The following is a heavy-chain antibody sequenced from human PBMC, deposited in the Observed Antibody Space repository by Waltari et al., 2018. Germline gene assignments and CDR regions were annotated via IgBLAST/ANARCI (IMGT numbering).Heavy chain of an antibody. J-gene: IGHJ4*02. CDR3: ARDESPGYSSSWPDY. CDR1: GFTFSSYW. V-gene: IGHV3-7*01. CDR2: IKQDGSEK. D-gene: IGHD6-13*01. Sequence: EVQLVESGGGLVQPGGSLRLSCAASGFTFSSYWMSWVRQAPGKGLEWVANIKQDGSEKYYVDSVKGRFTISRDNAKNSLYLQMNSLRAEDTAVYYCARDESPGYSSSWPDYWGQGTLVTVSS.